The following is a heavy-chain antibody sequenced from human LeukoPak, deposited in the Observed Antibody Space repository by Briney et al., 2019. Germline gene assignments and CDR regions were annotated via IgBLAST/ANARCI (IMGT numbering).Heavy chain of an antibody. CDR1: GFPFSDSW. CDR3: SRRLDY. V-gene: IGHV3-7*01. CDR2: IKQDGSEK. J-gene: IGHJ4*02. Sequence: GGSLRLSCAASGFPFSDSWMDWVRQAPGKGMEWVANIKQDGSEKHYADSVKGRFTISRDNAKNSLFLQMNSLRAEDTAVYYCSRRLDYWGQGALVTVSS.